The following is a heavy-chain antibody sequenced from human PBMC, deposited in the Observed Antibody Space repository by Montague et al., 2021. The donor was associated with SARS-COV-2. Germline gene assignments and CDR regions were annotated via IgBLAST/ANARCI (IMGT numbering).Heavy chain of an antibody. D-gene: IGHD3-3*01. J-gene: IGHJ6*02. V-gene: IGHV3-48*03. CDR2: ISSSGSTI. CDR3: ARGGTYYNFWSGFYNYHYARDV. Sequence: SLRLSCAASGFTFSSYEMNWVRQAPGKRLEWVSYISSSGSTIYYADSVKGRFTISRDNAKNSLYLQMNSLRAEDTAVYYCARGGTYYNFWSGFYNYHYARDVWGQGTTVTVSS. CDR1: GFTFSSYE.